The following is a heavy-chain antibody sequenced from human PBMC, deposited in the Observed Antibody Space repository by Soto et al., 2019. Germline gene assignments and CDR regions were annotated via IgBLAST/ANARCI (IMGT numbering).Heavy chain of an antibody. V-gene: IGHV2-5*02. CDR2: IFWDDDK. D-gene: IGHD3-16*01. Sequence: SGPTLVNPTQTLTLTCTFSGFSLNTSGEAVGWIRQPPGKALEWLAIIFWDDDKRYSASLQTRLTITKDVSGNQVVLTVTNMDPVDTATYYCAHSPYVGSSKGALDIWGQGTLVTVSS. J-gene: IGHJ3*02. CDR1: GFSLNTSGEA. CDR3: AHSPYVGSSKGALDI.